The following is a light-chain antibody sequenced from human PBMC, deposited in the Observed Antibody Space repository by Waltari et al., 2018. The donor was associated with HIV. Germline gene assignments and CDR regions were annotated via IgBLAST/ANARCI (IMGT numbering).Light chain of an antibody. J-gene: IGLJ2*01. CDR2: DDS. V-gene: IGLV3-21*02. CDR1: NIGSKG. CDR3: QVWDSSTDLRV. Sequence: SYVLTPPPSVSVAPGQPARITCGGNNIGSKGVHWYQQKPSQAPVLVVYDDSDRPSGIPERFSGSSSWNTATLTISRVEAGDEADFYCQVWDSSTDLRVFGGGTKLTVL.